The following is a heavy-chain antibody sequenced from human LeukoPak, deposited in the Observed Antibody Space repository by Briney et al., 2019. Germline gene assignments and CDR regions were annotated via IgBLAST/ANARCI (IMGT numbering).Heavy chain of an antibody. CDR1: GFTFSTYE. V-gene: IGHV3-48*03. CDR2: ISTRATTI. Sequence: GGSLRLSSGASGFTFSTYEMNWVRQAPGKGLEWVSYISTRATTIYYADSVKGRFTISRDNAKNSLYLQMNSLRAEDTAVYYCARLTWLDFDYWGQGTLVTVSS. D-gene: IGHD6-19*01. J-gene: IGHJ4*02. CDR3: ARLTWLDFDY.